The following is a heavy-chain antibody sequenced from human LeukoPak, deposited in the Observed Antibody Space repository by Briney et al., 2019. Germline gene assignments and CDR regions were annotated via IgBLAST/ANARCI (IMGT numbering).Heavy chain of an antibody. CDR2: IYPGDSDT. CDR1: GYSFTSCW. J-gene: IGHJ3*02. V-gene: IGHV5-51*01. Sequence: GESLKISCKGSGYSFTSCWIGWVRQMPGKGLEWMGIIYPGDSDTRYSPSFQGQVTISADKSISTAYLQWSSLKASDTAMYYCARQRRSDYGVRGAFDIWGQGTMVTVSS. D-gene: IGHD4-17*01. CDR3: ARQRRSDYGVRGAFDI.